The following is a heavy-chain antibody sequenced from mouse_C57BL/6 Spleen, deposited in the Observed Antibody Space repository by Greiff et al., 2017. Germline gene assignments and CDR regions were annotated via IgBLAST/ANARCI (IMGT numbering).Heavy chain of an antibody. D-gene: IGHD2-4*01. CDR3: AYDYDENYFDY. CDR1: GYAFSSSW. Sequence: VKLVESGPELVKPGASVKISCKASGYAFSSSWMNWVKQRPGKGLEWIGRIYPGDGDTNYNGKFKGKATLTADKSSSTAYMQLSSLTSEDSAVYFCAYDYDENYFDYWGQGTTLTVSS. J-gene: IGHJ2*01. CDR2: IYPGDGDT. V-gene: IGHV1-82*01.